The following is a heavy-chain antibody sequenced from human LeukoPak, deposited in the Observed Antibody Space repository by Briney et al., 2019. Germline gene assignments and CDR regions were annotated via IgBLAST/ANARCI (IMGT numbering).Heavy chain of an antibody. CDR1: GFIISSNY. CDR2: IYSGGST. V-gene: IGHV3-53*01. Sequence: GGSLRLSCAASGFIISSNYMSWVRQAPGKGLEGVSVIYSGGSTYYADSVKGRFTISRDNSKNTLYLQMNSLGAEDTAVYYCARDLGYSYGLGHWGQGTLVTVSS. D-gene: IGHD5-18*01. CDR3: ARDLGYSYGLGH. J-gene: IGHJ4*02.